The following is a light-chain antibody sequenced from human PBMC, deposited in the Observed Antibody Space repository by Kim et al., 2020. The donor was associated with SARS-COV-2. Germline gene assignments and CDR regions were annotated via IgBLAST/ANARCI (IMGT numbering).Light chain of an antibody. J-gene: IGLJ2*01. CDR1: SLRSYY. Sequence: SSELTQDPAVSVALGQTVRITCQGDSLRSYYATWYQQKPGQAPIVVIYGKNNRPSGIPDRFSGSRSGNTASLTITGTQAGDEADYYCNSRDSNDNVVFGGGTKLTVL. V-gene: IGLV3-19*01. CDR3: NSRDSNDNVV. CDR2: GKN.